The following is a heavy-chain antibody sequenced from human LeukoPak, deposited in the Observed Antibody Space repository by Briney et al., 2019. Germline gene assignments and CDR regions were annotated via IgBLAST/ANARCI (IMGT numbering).Heavy chain of an antibody. CDR3: ARGRPSYYGLDV. J-gene: IGHJ6*02. CDR1: GDSVSSNSAA. V-gene: IGHV6-1*01. CDR2: TYYRSKWYN. Sequence: SQTLSLTCAISGDSVSSNSAAWNRIRQSPSSGLEWLGRTYYRSKWYNDYAVSVKSRITINPDTSKNQFSLQLNSVTPEDTAVYYGARGRPSYYGLDVWGQGTTVTVSS.